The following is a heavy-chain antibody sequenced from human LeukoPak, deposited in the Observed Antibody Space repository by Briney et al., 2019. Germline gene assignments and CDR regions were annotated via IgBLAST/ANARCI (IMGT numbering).Heavy chain of an antibody. Sequence: PGGSLRLSCAASGFTFSSYAMSWVRQAPGKGLGWVSAINPTGGSTYYADSVKGRFTISRDNSKNTLYLQMNSLRAEDTAVYFCASAGSHSYFDSWGPGTLVTVSS. V-gene: IGHV3-23*01. CDR2: INPTGGST. D-gene: IGHD6-13*01. CDR3: ASAGSHSYFDS. J-gene: IGHJ4*02. CDR1: GFTFSSYA.